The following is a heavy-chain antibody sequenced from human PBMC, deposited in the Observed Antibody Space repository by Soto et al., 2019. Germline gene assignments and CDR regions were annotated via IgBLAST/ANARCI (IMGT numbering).Heavy chain of an antibody. CDR2: MNPNSGNT. D-gene: IGHD3-10*01. J-gene: IGHJ3*02. CDR1: GYTFTRYD. Sequence: ASVKVSCKASGYTFTRYDINWVRQGPGQGLEWMGWMNPNSGNTGYAQKFQGRVTMTRNTSISTAYMELSSLRSEDTAVHYCARTGLIGENAFDIWGQGTMVTVSS. V-gene: IGHV1-8*01. CDR3: ARTGLIGENAFDI.